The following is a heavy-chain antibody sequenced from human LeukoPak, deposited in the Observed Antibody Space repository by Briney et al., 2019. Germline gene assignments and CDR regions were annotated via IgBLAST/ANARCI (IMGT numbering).Heavy chain of an antibody. V-gene: IGHV3-23*01. CDR3: AKDTPWYSSGRTPDY. D-gene: IGHD6-19*01. CDR2: ISGSGGST. CDR1: GFAFSSYA. J-gene: IGHJ4*02. Sequence: PGGSLRLSCAASGFAFSSYAMSWVRQAPGKGLEWVSAISGSGGSTYYADSVKGRFAISRDNSKNTLYLQMNSLRAEDTAVYYCAKDTPWYSSGRTPDYWGQGTLVTVSS.